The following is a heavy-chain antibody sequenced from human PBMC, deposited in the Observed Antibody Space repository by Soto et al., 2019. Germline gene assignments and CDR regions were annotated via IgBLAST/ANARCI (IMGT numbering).Heavy chain of an antibody. Sequence: EMQLVESGGGLVQPGGSLRLTCVASGLTFSDYHMDWVRQAPGKGLEWIGRARNDPNPRITDHAASVRGRFTTSRDDSKNSLYLQMNSLKAEDTAVYYCASSRPGGIFRYWGQGTQVTVSS. CDR2: ARNDPNPRIT. V-gene: IGHV3-72*01. CDR3: ASSRPGGIFRY. CDR1: GLTFSDYH. D-gene: IGHD3-16*01. J-gene: IGHJ4*02.